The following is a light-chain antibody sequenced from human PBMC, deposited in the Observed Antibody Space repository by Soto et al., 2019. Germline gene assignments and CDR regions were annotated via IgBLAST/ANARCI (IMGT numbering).Light chain of an antibody. V-gene: IGKV3-20*01. CDR1: QTISSTY. CDR3: QQYNTWPLT. J-gene: IGKJ4*02. CDR2: AAS. Sequence: EIVLTQSPGTLSVSPGDRATLSCRASQTISSTYLAWYQQKPGQAPRLLIYAASTRATGIPDKFSGSGSGTEFTLTVSRLETEDFAVYYCQQYNTWPLTFGGGTKVDIK.